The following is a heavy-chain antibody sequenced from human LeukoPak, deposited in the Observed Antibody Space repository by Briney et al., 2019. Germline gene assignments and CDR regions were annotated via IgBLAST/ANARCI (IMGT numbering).Heavy chain of an antibody. CDR1: DGSISSHY. CDR2: IYTSGNT. V-gene: IGHV4-4*09. D-gene: IGHD2/OR15-2a*01. CDR3: ARRALRIGAFDY. J-gene: IGHJ4*02. Sequence: SETLSLTCTVPDGSISSHYWSWIRQPPGRGLEWIGYIYTSGNTNTNPSLKSRVTTSVDTSKKQLSLNLSSVTAADTAVYYCARRALRIGAFDYWGQGILVTVSS.